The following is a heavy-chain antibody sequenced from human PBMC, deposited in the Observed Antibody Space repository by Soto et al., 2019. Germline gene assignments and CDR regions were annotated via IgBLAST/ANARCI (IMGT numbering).Heavy chain of an antibody. CDR2: ISGSGIST. D-gene: IGHD2-21*02. CDR1: GLTFRSYA. V-gene: IGHV3-23*01. Sequence: EVQLLESGGGLVQPGGSLRLSCGASGLTFRSYAMNWVRQAPGTGLEWVSGISGSGISTYYADSVKGRFTISRDNSKNTVYLQMNSLRAEDTAVYYCAKDQVEVVTATGLDYWGQGTLVTVSS. J-gene: IGHJ4*02. CDR3: AKDQVEVVTATGLDY.